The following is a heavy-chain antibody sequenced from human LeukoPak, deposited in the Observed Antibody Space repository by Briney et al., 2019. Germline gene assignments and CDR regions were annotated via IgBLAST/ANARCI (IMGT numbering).Heavy chain of an antibody. D-gene: IGHD6-13*01. Sequence: GGSLRLSCAASGFTFSTYWMHWVREAPGTGLVWVSRINSDGSSTTYADSVKGRFTISRDNAKNTLSLQMNSLRAEDTAVYYCTRQQLDAFDIWGPGTMVTVSS. CDR2: INSDGSST. CDR1: GFTFSTYW. J-gene: IGHJ3*02. V-gene: IGHV3-74*01. CDR3: TRQQLDAFDI.